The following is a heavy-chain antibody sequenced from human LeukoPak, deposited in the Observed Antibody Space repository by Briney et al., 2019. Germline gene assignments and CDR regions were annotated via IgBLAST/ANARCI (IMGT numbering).Heavy chain of an antibody. CDR3: AHSPSYYYDSSGYPA. D-gene: IGHD3-22*01. CDR1: GGSISSYYW. V-gene: IGHV2-5*01. J-gene: IGHJ4*02. Sequence: TLSLTCTVSGGSISSYYWSWIRQPPGKALEWLALIYWNDDKRYSPSLKSRLTITKDTSKNQVVLTMTNMDPVDTATYYCAHSPSYYYDSSGYPAWGQGTLVTVSS. CDR2: IYWNDDK.